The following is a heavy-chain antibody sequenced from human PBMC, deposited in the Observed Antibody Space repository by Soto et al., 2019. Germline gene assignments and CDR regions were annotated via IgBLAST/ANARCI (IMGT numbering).Heavy chain of an antibody. CDR3: ARPAQPLNWFDP. Sequence: GGSLRLSCAAPGFTFIEYYMSWIRQAPGKGLEWVSYISSSGSTIYYADSVKGRFTISRDNAKNSLYLQMNSLRAEDTAVYYCARPAQPLNWFDPWGQGTLVTVSS. J-gene: IGHJ5*02. V-gene: IGHV3-11*01. D-gene: IGHD2-15*01. CDR1: GFTFIEYY. CDR2: ISSSGSTI.